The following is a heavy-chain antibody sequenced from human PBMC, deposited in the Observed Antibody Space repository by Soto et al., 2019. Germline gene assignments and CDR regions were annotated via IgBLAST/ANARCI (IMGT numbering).Heavy chain of an antibody. J-gene: IGHJ4*02. Sequence: QVQLVESGGGVVQPGRSLRLSCAASGFTFSSYAMHWVRQAPDKGLEWVAVISYDGSNKYYADSVKGRFTISRDNSKNTLYLQMNSLRAEDTAVYYCARGYSGSYLTGSGGIIFDYWGQGTLVTVSS. V-gene: IGHV3-30-3*01. D-gene: IGHD1-26*01. CDR1: GFTFSSYA. CDR3: ARGYSGSYLTGSGGIIFDY. CDR2: ISYDGSNK.